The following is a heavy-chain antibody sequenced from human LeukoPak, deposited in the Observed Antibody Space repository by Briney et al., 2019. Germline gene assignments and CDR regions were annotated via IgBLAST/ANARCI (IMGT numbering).Heavy chain of an antibody. CDR1: GYTFTSYG. J-gene: IGHJ5*02. Sequence: ASVKVSCKASGYTFTSYGISWVRQAPGQGLEWMGWISAYNGNTNYAQKLQGRVTMTTDTSTSTAYMELRSLRSDDTAVYYCARFGSVVVPTQGWFDPWGQGTLVTVPS. D-gene: IGHD2-2*01. CDR2: ISAYNGNT. V-gene: IGHV1-18*04. CDR3: ARFGSVVVPTQGWFDP.